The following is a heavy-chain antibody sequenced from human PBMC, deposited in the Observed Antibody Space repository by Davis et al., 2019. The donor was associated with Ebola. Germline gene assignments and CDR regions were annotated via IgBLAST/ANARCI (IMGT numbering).Heavy chain of an antibody. J-gene: IGHJ4*02. CDR1: GLTFSNYI. CDR3: ARDGGSYNSSWTGELGIMFY. D-gene: IGHD6-13*01. CDR2: INSRNSV. V-gene: IGHV3-69-1*01. Sequence: GESLKISCAASGLTFSNYIMNWVRQAPGKGLEWVSSINSRNSVNYADSVKGRFTISRDNIGNSLYLQMSSLRAEDTAVYYCARDGGSYNSSWTGELGIMFYWGQGTLVTVSS.